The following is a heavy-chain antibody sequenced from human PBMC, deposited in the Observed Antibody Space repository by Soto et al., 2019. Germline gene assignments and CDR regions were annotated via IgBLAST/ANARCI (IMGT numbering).Heavy chain of an antibody. D-gene: IGHD2-15*01. CDR1: GFTFSNAW. CDR2: IKSKTDGGTT. CDR3: TTDGEFVVVVAAKVNRGGY. J-gene: IGHJ4*02. V-gene: IGHV3-15*01. Sequence: GGSLRLSCAASGFTFSNAWMSWVRQAPGKGLEWVGRIKSKTDGGTTDYAAPVKGRFTISRDDSKNTLYLQMNSLKTEDTAVYYCTTDGEFVVVVAAKVNRGGYWGQGTLVTVSS.